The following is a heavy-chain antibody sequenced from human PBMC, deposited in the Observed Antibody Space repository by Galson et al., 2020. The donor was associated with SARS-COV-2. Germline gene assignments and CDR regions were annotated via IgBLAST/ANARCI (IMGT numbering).Heavy chain of an antibody. J-gene: IGHJ4*02. V-gene: IGHV3-11*01. CDR2: ISSSGSTI. Sequence: GGSLRLYCAASGFIFRDYYMSWIRQAPGKGLEWVSYISSSGSTIYYADSVKGRFTISRDNAKNSLYLQMNSLRAEDTAVYYCARERQYSSGWLDYWGQGTLVTVSS. D-gene: IGHD6-19*01. CDR3: ARERQYSSGWLDY. CDR1: GFIFRDYY.